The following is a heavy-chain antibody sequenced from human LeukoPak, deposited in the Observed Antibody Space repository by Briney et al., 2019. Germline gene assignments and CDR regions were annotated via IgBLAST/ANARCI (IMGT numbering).Heavy chain of an antibody. CDR1: GYTFTGYY. J-gene: IGHJ4*02. CDR3: ARDIEGAEKGYPN. D-gene: IGHD1-26*01. Sequence: GASVKVSCKASGYTFTGYYMHWVRQAPGQGLEWMGWINPNSGGTNYAQKFQGRVTMTGDTSISTAYMELSRLGSDDTAVYYCARDIEGAEKGYPNWGQGTLVTVSS. V-gene: IGHV1-2*02. CDR2: INPNSGGT.